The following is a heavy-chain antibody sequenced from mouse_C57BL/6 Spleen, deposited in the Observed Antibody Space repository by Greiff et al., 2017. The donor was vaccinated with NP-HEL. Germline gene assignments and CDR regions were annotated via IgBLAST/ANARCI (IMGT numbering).Heavy chain of an antibody. Sequence: VMLVESGGGLVKPGGSLKLSCAASGFTFSDYGMHWVRQAPEKGLEWVAYISSGSSTIYYADTVKGRFTISRDNAKNTLLLQRNSMRSDDTAMYDCASRDYDGEYFDYWGQGTTLTVSS. CDR2: ISSGSSTI. CDR3: ASRDYDGEYFDY. J-gene: IGHJ2*01. CDR1: GFTFSDYG. V-gene: IGHV5-17*01. D-gene: IGHD2-4*01.